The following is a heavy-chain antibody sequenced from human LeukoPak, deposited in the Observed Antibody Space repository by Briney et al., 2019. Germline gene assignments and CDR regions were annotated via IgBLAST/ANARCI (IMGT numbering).Heavy chain of an antibody. J-gene: IGHJ4*02. Sequence: GGSLRLSCAASGFSFSRFWMNWVRQAPGKGLEWVALISSDGSNEYYADSVMGRFTISRDNSKKTLYLQMDSLRVEDTAVYYCARVSPSGSGVNWGQGTLVTVSS. V-gene: IGHV3-30-3*01. CDR2: ISSDGSNE. D-gene: IGHD5-12*01. CDR3: ARVSPSGSGVN. CDR1: GFSFSRFW.